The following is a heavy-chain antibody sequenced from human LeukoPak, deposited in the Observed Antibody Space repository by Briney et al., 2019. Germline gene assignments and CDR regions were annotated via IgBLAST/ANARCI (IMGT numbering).Heavy chain of an antibody. CDR2: INPNSGGT. CDR1: GYTFTGYY. J-gene: IGHJ4*02. V-gene: IGHV1-2*02. Sequence: ASVKVSCKASGYTFTGYYMHWVRQAPGQGLEWMGWINPNSGGTNYAQKFQGRVTMTRDTSISTAYMELSRLRSDDTAVYYCARDRLTMVRGVKTDLVYWGQGTLVTVSS. CDR3: ARDRLTMVRGVKTDLVY. D-gene: IGHD3-10*01.